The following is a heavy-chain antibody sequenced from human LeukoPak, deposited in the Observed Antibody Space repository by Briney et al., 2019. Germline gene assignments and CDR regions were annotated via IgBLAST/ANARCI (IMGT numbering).Heavy chain of an antibody. V-gene: IGHV3-30*02. CDR1: GFTFSSYA. CDR3: ATEFGTKAAARFFFDY. D-gene: IGHD2-2*01. CDR2: IRYDGSNE. J-gene: IGHJ4*02. Sequence: GGSLRLSCAASGFTFSSYAMHWVRQAPGKGLEWVAFIRYDGSNEYYADSVKGRFTISKDNSKTTLYLQMNSLRAEDTAVYYCATEFGTKAAARFFFDYWGQGTLVTVSS.